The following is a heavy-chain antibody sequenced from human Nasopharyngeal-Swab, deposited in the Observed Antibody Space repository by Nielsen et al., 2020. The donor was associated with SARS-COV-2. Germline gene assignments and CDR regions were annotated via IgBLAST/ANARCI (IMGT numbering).Heavy chain of an antibody. D-gene: IGHD1-26*01. CDR2: ISYDGSNK. CDR1: GFTFSSYG. CDR3: ARDLGYIVGAQYYFDY. V-gene: IGHV3-30*03. J-gene: IGHJ4*02. Sequence: GESLKISCAASGFTFSSYGMHWVRQAPGKGLEWVAVISYDGSNKYYADSVKGRFTISRDNAKNSLYLQMNSLRAEDTAVYYCARDLGYIVGAQYYFDYWGQGTLVTVSS.